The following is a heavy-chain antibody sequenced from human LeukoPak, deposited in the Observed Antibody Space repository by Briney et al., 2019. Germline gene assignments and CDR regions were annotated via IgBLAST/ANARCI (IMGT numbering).Heavy chain of an antibody. Sequence: PSETLSLTCSVSEGSITSYYWSWIRQPPGKGLEWIGYIYFDGSTNYNPSLKSRVTISVDTSKNQFSLKLSSVTAADTAVYYCARNRLGSSGLLDNWGQGTLVTVSS. V-gene: IGHV4-59*01. D-gene: IGHD1-26*01. CDR1: EGSITSYY. CDR3: ARNRLGSSGLLDN. J-gene: IGHJ4*02. CDR2: IYFDGST.